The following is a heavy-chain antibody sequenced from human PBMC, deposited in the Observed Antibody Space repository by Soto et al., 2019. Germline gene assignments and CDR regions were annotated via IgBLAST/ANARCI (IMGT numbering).Heavy chain of an antibody. CDR2: INHSGST. CDR3: ARAPNYDYIWGSYRVVFGFDY. Sequence: ASETLSLTCAVYGGSFSGYYWSWIRQPPGKGLEWIGEINHSGSTNYNPSLKSRVTISVDTSKNQFSLKLSSVTAADTAVYYCARAPNYDYIWGSYRVVFGFDYWGQGTLVTVSS. CDR1: GGSFSGYY. V-gene: IGHV4-34*01. D-gene: IGHD3-16*02. J-gene: IGHJ4*02.